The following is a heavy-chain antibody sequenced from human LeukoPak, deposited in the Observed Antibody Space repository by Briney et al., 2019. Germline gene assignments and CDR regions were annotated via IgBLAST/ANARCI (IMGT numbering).Heavy chain of an antibody. V-gene: IGHV4-31*03. Sequence: PSETLSLTCTVSGASISSGGYYWSWIRQHPGKGLEWIGYIYYSGSTYYNPSLKSRVTISVDTSKNQFSLKLSSVTAADTAVYYCARGRLAARQYYFDYWGQGTLVTVSS. D-gene: IGHD6-6*01. CDR1: GASISSGGYY. CDR2: IYYSGST. CDR3: ARGRLAARQYYFDY. J-gene: IGHJ4*02.